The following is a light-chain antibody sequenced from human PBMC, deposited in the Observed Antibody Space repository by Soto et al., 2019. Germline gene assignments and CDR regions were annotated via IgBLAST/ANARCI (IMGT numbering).Light chain of an antibody. CDR2: DVS. J-gene: IGLJ1*01. Sequence: QSALTQPRSVSGSPGQSVTISCTGTSSDVGGYNYVSWYQQHPGKAPKVMIYDVSERPSGVPDRFSGSKSGNTASLNISGLQAEDEADYYCCSYAGSPRYVLGTGTKVTVL. CDR3: CSYAGSPRYV. V-gene: IGLV2-11*01. CDR1: SSDVGGYNY.